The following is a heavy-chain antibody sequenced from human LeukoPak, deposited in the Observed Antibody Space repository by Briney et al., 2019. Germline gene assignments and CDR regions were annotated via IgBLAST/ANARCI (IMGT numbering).Heavy chain of an antibody. J-gene: IGHJ4*02. CDR1: GFTFDDYA. V-gene: IGHV3-9*01. CDR2: ISWNSGSI. Sequence: PGRSLRLSCAASGFTFDDYAKHWVRQAPGKGLEWVSGISWNSGSIGYADSVKGRFTISRDNAKNSLYLQMNSLRAEDTALYYCAKDIRGLLYGDYFDYWGQGTLVTVSS. D-gene: IGHD3-3*01. CDR3: AKDIRGLLYGDYFDY.